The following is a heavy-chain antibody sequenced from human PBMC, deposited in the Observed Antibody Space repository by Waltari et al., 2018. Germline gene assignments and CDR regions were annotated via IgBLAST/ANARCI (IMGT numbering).Heavy chain of an antibody. D-gene: IGHD2-2*01. Sequence: QVQLVQSGAEVKKPGASVKVSCKASGYTFTSYGISWVRQAPGQGLEWMGWISADNGNTNYAQKLQGRVTMTTDTSTSTAYMELRSLRSDDTAVYYCARGRYCSSTSCYGNLAFDPWGQGTLVTVSS. J-gene: IGHJ5*02. CDR3: ARGRYCSSTSCYGNLAFDP. CDR1: GYTFTSYG. V-gene: IGHV1-18*01. CDR2: ISADNGNT.